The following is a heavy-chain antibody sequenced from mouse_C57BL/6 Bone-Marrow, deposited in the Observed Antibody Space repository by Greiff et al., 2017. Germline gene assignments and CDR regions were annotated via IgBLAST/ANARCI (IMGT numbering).Heavy chain of an antibody. CDR1: GFTFSSYG. Sequence: DVMLVESGGDLVKPGGSLKLSCAASGFTFSSYGMSWVRQTPDKRLEWVATISSGGSYTYYPDSVKGRFTISRDNAKNTLYLQMSSLKSEDTAMYYCARLITTVVEDYWGQGTTLTVSS. V-gene: IGHV5-6*02. D-gene: IGHD1-1*01. CDR2: ISSGGSYT. CDR3: ARLITTVVEDY. J-gene: IGHJ2*01.